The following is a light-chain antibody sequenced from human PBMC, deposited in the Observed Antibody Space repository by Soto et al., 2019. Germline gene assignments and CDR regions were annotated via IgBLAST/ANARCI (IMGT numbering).Light chain of an antibody. CDR2: GAS. CDR3: QQYNNWRT. CDR1: QSVRSN. V-gene: IGKV3-15*01. Sequence: EIVVTQSPATLSVSPGERATLSCRASQSVRSNLAWYQQKPGQAPRLLIYGASTRATGIPARFSGSGSGTEFTLTISSLQSEDFAVYYCQQYNNWRTFGQGTKVDIK. J-gene: IGKJ1*01.